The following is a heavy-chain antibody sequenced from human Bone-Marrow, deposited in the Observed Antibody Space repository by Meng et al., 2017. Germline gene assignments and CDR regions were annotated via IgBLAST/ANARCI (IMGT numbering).Heavy chain of an antibody. Sequence: ASVKVSCKASGYTFTGYYMHWVRQAPGQGLEWMGRINPNSGGTNYAQKFQGRVTMTRDTSISTAYMELSRLRSDDTAVYYCARDIGLFGVVIIGYYGMDVWGQGTTVTVSS. CDR2: INPNSGGT. V-gene: IGHV1-2*06. CDR3: ARDIGLFGVVIIGYYGMDV. D-gene: IGHD3-3*01. J-gene: IGHJ6*02. CDR1: GYTFTGYY.